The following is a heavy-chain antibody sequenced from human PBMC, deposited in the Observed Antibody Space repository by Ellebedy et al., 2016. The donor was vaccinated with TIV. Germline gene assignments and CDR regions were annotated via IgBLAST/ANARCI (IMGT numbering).Heavy chain of an antibody. J-gene: IGHJ4*02. V-gene: IGHV1-46*01. CDR2: INPSGGST. CDR1: GYTFTSYY. Sequence: ASVKVSXXASGYTFTSYYMHWVRQAPGQGLEWMGIINPSGGSTSYAQKFQGRVTMTRDTSTSTVYMELSSLRSEDTAVYYCARDTGVLWFGELISPSFDYWGQGTLVTVSS. D-gene: IGHD3-10*01. CDR3: ARDTGVLWFGELISPSFDY.